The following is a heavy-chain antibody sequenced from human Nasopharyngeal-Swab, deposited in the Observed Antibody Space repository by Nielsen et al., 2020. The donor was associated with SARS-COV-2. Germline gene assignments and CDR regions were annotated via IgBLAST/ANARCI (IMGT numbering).Heavy chain of an antibody. Sequence: GGSLRLSCAASGYTFSNYWMHWVRQVPGKGLVWVSRINIDGSITDYADSVKGRFTISRDNAKNTLYLQMNSLGGDDTAVYYCTRDIGGQYGFGGQGNLVTVSS. CDR3: TRDIGGQYGF. V-gene: IGHV3-74*01. J-gene: IGHJ4*02. D-gene: IGHD4-11*01. CDR1: GYTFSNYW. CDR2: INIDGSIT.